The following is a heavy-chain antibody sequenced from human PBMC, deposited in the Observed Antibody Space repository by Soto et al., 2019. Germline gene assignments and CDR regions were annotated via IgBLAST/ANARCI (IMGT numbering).Heavy chain of an antibody. Sequence: SETLSLTCTVSGGSISSGDYYWSWIRQPPGKGLEWIGYIYHSGSTYYNPSLKSRVTISVDRSKNQFSLKLSSVTAADTAVYYCARGGGYCISTSCLGWFDTCCQGTLVPVSS. CDR1: GGSISSGDYY. J-gene: IGHJ5*02. V-gene: IGHV4-30-2*01. D-gene: IGHD2-2*01. CDR3: ARGGGYCISTSCLGWFDT. CDR2: IYHSGST.